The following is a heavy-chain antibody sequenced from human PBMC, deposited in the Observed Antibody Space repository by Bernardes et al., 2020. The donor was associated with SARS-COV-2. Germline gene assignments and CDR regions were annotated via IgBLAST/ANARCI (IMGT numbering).Heavy chain of an antibody. J-gene: IGHJ5*01. Sequence: SETLSLTCAVSGASISSNNYYWAWIRQSPGKGPEWIGTIYYTKTIYYNPSLKSRVTISVDTSKNQLSLSLSSVTAADTAVYYCARRYSGYDMFNWFDSWGQGAQITVSS. CDR3: ARRYSGYDMFNWFDS. V-gene: IGHV4-39*01. CDR1: GASISSNNYY. D-gene: IGHD5-12*01. CDR2: IYYTKTI.